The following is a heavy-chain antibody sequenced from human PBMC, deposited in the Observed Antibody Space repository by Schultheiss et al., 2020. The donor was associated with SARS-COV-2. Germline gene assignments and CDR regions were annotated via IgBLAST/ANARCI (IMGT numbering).Heavy chain of an antibody. CDR3: ARDHGVA. CDR1: GGSFSAYY. J-gene: IGHJ5*02. V-gene: IGHV4-34*01. D-gene: IGHD5-24*01. CDR2: INHSGST. Sequence: SETLSLTCAVYGGSFSAYYWSWIRQPPGKGLEWIGEINHSGSTNYNPSLKSRVTISVDTSKNQFSLKLSSVTAADTAVYYCARDHGVAWGQGTLVTVSS.